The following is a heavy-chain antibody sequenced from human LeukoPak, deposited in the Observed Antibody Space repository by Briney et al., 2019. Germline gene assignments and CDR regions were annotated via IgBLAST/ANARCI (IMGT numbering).Heavy chain of an antibody. CDR1: GESFSGYY. J-gene: IGHJ3*02. D-gene: IGHD1-26*01. V-gene: IGHV4-34*01. CDR2: IYHSGST. Sequence: SETLSLTCAVYGESFSGYYWTWIRQPPGKGLEWIGYIYHSGSTYYNPSLKSRATISVDTSKNHLSLKVNSVTAADTAVYYCARGASGTLYDAFDIWGRGTMVTVSS. CDR3: ARGASGTLYDAFDI.